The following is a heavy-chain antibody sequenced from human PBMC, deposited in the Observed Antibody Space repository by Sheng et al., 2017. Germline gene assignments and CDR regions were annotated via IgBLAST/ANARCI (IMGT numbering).Heavy chain of an antibody. V-gene: IGHV4-39*07. CDR3: VRDQGWLANLV. D-gene: IGHD3-10*01. Sequence: QLQLQESGPGLVKPSETLSLTCSVSGGSISSGSFHWGWIRQPPGKRLEWIGSLHNSGTTHYDPSLKSRVTISLDTSKNQFSLRLSSVTAADTAVYYCVRDQGWLANLVWGQGTLVTVSS. J-gene: IGHJ4*02. CDR2: LHNSGTT. CDR1: GGSISSGSFH.